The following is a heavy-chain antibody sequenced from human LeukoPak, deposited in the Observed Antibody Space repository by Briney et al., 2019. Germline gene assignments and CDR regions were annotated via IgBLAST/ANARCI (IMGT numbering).Heavy chain of an antibody. CDR2: LSFDGSKK. CDR3: ANREPAPDY. CDR1: GFTFSSYG. Sequence: GRSLRLSCAASGFTFSSYGMHWVRQAPGKGLEWVAFLSFDGSKKYYADSVKGRFTISRDNSKNMVYLQMNSLRPEDTALYYCANREPAPDYWGQGALVIVSS. D-gene: IGHD1-14*01. V-gene: IGHV3-30*18. J-gene: IGHJ4*02.